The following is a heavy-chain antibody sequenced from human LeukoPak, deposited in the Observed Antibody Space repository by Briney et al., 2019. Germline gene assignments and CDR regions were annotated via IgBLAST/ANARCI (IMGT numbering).Heavy chain of an antibody. CDR3: AKSSGYSSGWSLDYFDY. J-gene: IGHJ4*02. V-gene: IGHV3-23*01. CDR2: ISGSGGST. CDR1: GFTFSSYA. D-gene: IGHD6-19*01. Sequence: PGGSLRLSCAASGFTFSSYAMSWVRQAPRKGLEWVSAISGSGGSTYYADSVKGRFTISRDNSKNTLYLQMNSLRAEDTAVYYCAKSSGYSSGWSLDYFDYWGQGTLVTVSS.